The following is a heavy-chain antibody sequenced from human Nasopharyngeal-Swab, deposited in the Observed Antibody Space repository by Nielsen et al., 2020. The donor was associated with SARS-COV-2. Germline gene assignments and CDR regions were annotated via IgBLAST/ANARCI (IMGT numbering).Heavy chain of an antibody. CDR3: ARLESITIFGVVIPTGAFDI. D-gene: IGHD3-3*01. V-gene: IGHV4-34*01. J-gene: IGHJ3*02. CDR2: INHSGST. Sequence: SETLSLTCAVYGGSFSGYYWSWIRQPPGKGLEWIGEINHSGSTNYNPSLKSQVTISVDTSKNQFSLKLSSVTAADTAVYYCARLESITIFGVVIPTGAFDIWGQGTMVTVSS. CDR1: GGSFSGYY.